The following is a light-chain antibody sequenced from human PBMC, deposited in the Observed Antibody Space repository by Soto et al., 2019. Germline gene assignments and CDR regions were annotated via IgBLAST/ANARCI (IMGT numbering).Light chain of an antibody. CDR3: SSYTNSSPWV. J-gene: IGLJ3*02. Sequence: QSALTQPASVSGSPGQSITISCTGTSSDVGGYNYVSWYQQHPGKVPKLMIYDVSNRPSGVSNRFSGSKSGNTASLTISGLQAEDEDDYYCSSYTNSSPWVFGGGTKLTVL. CDR2: DVS. V-gene: IGLV2-14*01. CDR1: SSDVGGYNY.